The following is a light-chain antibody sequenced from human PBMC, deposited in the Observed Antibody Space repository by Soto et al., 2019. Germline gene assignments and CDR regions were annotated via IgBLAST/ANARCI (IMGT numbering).Light chain of an antibody. CDR2: GAS. V-gene: IGKV3-20*01. Sequence: EIVLTQSPGTLSLSPGERATLSWRASRSVSRDYLVWYQQKPGQAPRLLIYGASSRATGIPDRFSGSGSGTDFTLTISRLEPEDFAVYYCQHYGNSPPSVTFGPGAKVDIK. CDR1: RSVSRDY. J-gene: IGKJ3*01. CDR3: QHYGNSPPSVT.